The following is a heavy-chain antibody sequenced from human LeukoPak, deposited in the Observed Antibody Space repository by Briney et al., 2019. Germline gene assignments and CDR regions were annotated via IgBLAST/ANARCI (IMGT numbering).Heavy chain of an antibody. J-gene: IGHJ6*03. CDR3: ASGKGQWNDYYMDV. CDR1: GFNFSSYS. Sequence: PGGSLRLSCAASGFNFSSYSMNWVRQAPGKGLEWVSYISTSSRTIYYADSVKGRFTISRDNSKNTLYLQMNSLRAEDTAVYYCASGKGQWNDYYMDVWGKGTTVTVSS. D-gene: IGHD1-1*01. V-gene: IGHV3-48*01. CDR2: ISTSSRTI.